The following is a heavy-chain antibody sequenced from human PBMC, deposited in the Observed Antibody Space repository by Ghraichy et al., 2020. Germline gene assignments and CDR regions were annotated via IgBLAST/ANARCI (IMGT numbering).Heavy chain of an antibody. CDR3: AKTVIASSGSYYPFDY. V-gene: IGHV3-23*01. J-gene: IGHJ4*02. CDR1: GVTLSSYD. CDR2: ISGSGDST. Sequence: GGSLRLSCAASGVTLSSYDMSWVRQAPGKGLEWVSVISGSGDSTKYADSVKGRFTISRDNSKNTLYLQMSSLRAEDMAIYYCAKTVIASSGSYYPFDYWGQGTLVPVSS. D-gene: IGHD1-26*01.